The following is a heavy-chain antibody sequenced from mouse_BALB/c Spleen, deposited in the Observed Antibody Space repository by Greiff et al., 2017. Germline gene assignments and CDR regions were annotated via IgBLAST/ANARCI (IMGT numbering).Heavy chain of an antibody. CDR2: IWSGGST. V-gene: IGHV2-2*02. CDR1: GFSLTSYG. CDR3: ARKDGNYKGFAY. D-gene: IGHD2-1*01. J-gene: IGHJ3*01. Sequence: QVQLKESGPGLVQPSQSLSITCTASGFSLTSYGVHWVRQSPGKGLEWLGVIWSGGSTDYNAAFISRLSISKDNSKSQVFLKMSSLQANDTAIYYCARKDGNYKGFAYWGQGTLVTVSA.